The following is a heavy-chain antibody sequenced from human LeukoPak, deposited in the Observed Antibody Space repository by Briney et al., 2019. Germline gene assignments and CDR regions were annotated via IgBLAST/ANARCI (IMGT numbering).Heavy chain of an antibody. CDR2: ISSGSTYI. CDR3: AREKSGSFPRVVFDL. CDR1: GFTFSHYG. D-gene: IGHD1-26*01. V-gene: IGHV3-21*01. J-gene: IGHJ4*02. Sequence: GGSLRLSCAVSGFTFSHYGMNWVRRSPGKGLEWVSSISSGSTYIHYSDSMKGRFTISRDNAKNSLFLQINSLKAEDTAVYFCAREKSGSFPRVVFDLWGQGALVTVSS.